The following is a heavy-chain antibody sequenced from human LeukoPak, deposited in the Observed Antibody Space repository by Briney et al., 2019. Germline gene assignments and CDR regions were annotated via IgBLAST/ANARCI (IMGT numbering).Heavy chain of an antibody. CDR3: ARGVSYSWNDEGWGADY. Sequence: GASVKVSCKASGYTFTSYDINWVRQATGQGLEWMGWMNPNSGNTGYAQKFQGRVTITRNTSISTAYMELSSLRSEDTAVYYCARGVSYSWNDEGWGADYWGQGTLVTVSS. J-gene: IGHJ4*02. CDR1: GYTFTSYD. CDR2: MNPNSGNT. D-gene: IGHD1-1*01. V-gene: IGHV1-8*01.